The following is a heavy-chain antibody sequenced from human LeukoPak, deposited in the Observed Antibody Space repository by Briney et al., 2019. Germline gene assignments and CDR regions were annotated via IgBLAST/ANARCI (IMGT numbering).Heavy chain of an antibody. Sequence: GGSLRLSCAASGFIFKDYAMNWVRQAPGKGLQWVSSIHYSGRATYYADSVKGRFTIFRDNSKNTLYLQMNSLRSEDSAVYYCAKSANEKTANVTAARSYWYFDLWGRGTLITVSS. CDR3: AKSANEKTANVTAARSYWYFDL. J-gene: IGHJ2*01. V-gene: IGHV3-23*01. CDR1: GFIFKDYA. D-gene: IGHD6-13*01. CDR2: IHYSGRAT.